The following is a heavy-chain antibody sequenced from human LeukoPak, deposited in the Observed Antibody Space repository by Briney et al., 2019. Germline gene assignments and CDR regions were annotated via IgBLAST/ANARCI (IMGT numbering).Heavy chain of an antibody. J-gene: IGHJ4*02. CDR2: INPNGGST. Sequence: ASVKVSCKASGYTFTSYYMHWVRQAPRQGLEWMGIINPNGGSTSYAQKFQGRVTITRDTSASTAYMELSSLRSEDTAVYYCARDLGSYLFDYWGQGTLVTVSS. V-gene: IGHV1-46*01. CDR1: GYTFTSYY. CDR3: ARDLGSYLFDY. D-gene: IGHD1-26*01.